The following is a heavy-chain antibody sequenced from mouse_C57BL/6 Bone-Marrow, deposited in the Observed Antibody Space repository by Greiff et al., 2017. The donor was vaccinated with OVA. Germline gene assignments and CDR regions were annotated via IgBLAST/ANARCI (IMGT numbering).Heavy chain of an antibody. V-gene: IGHV1-5*01. Sequence: VQLQQSGTVLARPGASVKMSCKTSGYTFTSYWMHWVKQRPGQGLEWIGAIYPGNSDTSYNQKFKGKAKLTAVTSASTAYMELSSLTNEDSAVYYCTRPPFITTVVATRGFAYWGQGTLVTVSA. CDR2: IYPGNSDT. D-gene: IGHD1-1*01. CDR3: TRPPFITTVVATRGFAY. J-gene: IGHJ3*01. CDR1: GYTFTSYW.